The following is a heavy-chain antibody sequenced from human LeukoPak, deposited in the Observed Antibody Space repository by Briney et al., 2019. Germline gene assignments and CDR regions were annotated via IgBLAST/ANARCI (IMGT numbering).Heavy chain of an antibody. Sequence: GGSLRLSCAASGFTFSSYAMSWVRQAPRKGLEWVSSIIGSGGATYCADSVKGRFAISRDNSKSTLYLQMDSLRAEDTAVYYCAKESLSRDFSFDIWGQGTMLTVSS. J-gene: IGHJ3*02. CDR3: AKESLSRDFSFDI. D-gene: IGHD2/OR15-2a*01. CDR1: GFTFSSYA. V-gene: IGHV3-23*01. CDR2: IIGSGGAT.